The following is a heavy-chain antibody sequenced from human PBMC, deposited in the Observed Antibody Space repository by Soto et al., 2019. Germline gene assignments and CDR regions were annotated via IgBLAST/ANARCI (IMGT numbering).Heavy chain of an antibody. CDR3: ARGGGSPYHNHEFDF. CDR1: GASITHYY. CDR2: FSSTGST. J-gene: IGHJ4*02. D-gene: IGHD6-13*01. Sequence: QVQLQESGPGLVKPSETLSLTCAVSGASITHYYWNWIRQSPGKGLVWIVSFSSTGSTVYNPSLGSRVSIPLDTSRNQFTLTRNSVPAADTAVYYCARGGGSPYHNHEFDFWGQGTLVTVSS. V-gene: IGHV4-59*01.